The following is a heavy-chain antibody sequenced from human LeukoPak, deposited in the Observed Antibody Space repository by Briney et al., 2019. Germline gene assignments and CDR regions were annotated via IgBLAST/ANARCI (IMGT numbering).Heavy chain of an antibody. D-gene: IGHD6-6*01. CDR1: GFTFSSYA. CDR3: ARKYSSPPCFDH. V-gene: IGHV3-23*01. CDR2: ISGTGGYT. J-gene: IGHJ4*02. Sequence: GGSLRLSCAASGFTFSSYAMSWVRQAPGKGLEWVSAISGTGGYTYYADSVKGRFTISRDNSKNTLYLQMNSLGAEDTAVYYCARKYSSPPCFDHWGQGTLVTVST.